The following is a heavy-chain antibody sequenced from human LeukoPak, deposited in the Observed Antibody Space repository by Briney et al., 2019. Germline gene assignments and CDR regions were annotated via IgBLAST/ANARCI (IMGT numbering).Heavy chain of an antibody. CDR3: ARSNIVVVPAALFDY. CDR1: GGSISSYY. D-gene: IGHD2-2*01. J-gene: IGHJ4*02. Sequence: SETLSLTCTVSGGSISSYYWSWIRQPPGKGLEWIGYIYYSGSTNYNPSLKSRVTISVDTSKNQFSLKLNSVTAADTAVYYCARSNIVVVPAALFDYWGQGTLVTVSS. V-gene: IGHV4-59*01. CDR2: IYYSGST.